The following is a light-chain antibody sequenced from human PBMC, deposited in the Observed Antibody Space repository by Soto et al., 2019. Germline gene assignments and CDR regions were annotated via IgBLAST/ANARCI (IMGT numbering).Light chain of an antibody. CDR2: GAS. CDR1: QSVSNY. CDR3: HQYSERPSNT. J-gene: IGKJ5*01. V-gene: IGKV3-15*01. Sequence: DIMLTQSPATLSVSPGERAILSCRASQSVSNYLAWYQQKPGQAPRLLIYGASTRATGIPARFSGSGSGTEFSLTITGLQSEDFAVYYCHQYSERPSNTFGQGTRLEIK.